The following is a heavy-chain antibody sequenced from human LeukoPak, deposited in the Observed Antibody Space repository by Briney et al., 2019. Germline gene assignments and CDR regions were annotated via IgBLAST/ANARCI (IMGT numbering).Heavy chain of an antibody. Sequence: GGSLRLSCAASGFTFSSYWMSGVPQAPGKGLECVANIKQDGSEKYYVDSVKGEFTSHRDNDKSSLYLQMHSLRAEDTAVYYCARDTQYSSGWIEGYFDYWGQGTLVTVSS. CDR1: GFTFSSYW. CDR2: IKQDGSEK. D-gene: IGHD6-19*01. CDR3: ARDTQYSSGWIEGYFDY. J-gene: IGHJ4*02. V-gene: IGHV3-7*01.